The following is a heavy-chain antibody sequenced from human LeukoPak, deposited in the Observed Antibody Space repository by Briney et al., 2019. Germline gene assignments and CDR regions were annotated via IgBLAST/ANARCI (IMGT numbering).Heavy chain of an antibody. J-gene: IGHJ5*02. D-gene: IGHD3-22*01. Sequence: GASVKVSCKASGYTFTGYYMHWVRQAPGQGLEWMGWINPNSGGTNYAQKFQGRVTMTRDTSISTAYMELSRLRSDDTAVYYCARDRRYYDSRRFDPWGQGTLVTVSS. V-gene: IGHV1-2*02. CDR2: INPNSGGT. CDR1: GYTFTGYY. CDR3: ARDRRYYDSRRFDP.